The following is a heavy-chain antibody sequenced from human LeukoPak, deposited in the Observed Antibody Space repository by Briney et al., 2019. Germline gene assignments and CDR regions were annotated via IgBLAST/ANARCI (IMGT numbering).Heavy chain of an antibody. D-gene: IGHD3-10*01. J-gene: IGHJ6*03. V-gene: IGHV4-34*01. CDR2: INHSGST. CDR3: ARARGFGYYYYYYMDV. CDR1: GGSFSGYY. Sequence: PSETLSLTCAVYGGSFSGYYWSWIRQPPGKGLEWIGEINHSGSTNYNPSLKSRVTISVDTSKNQFSLKLSSVTAADTAVYYCARARGFGYYYYYYMDVWGKGTTVTVSS.